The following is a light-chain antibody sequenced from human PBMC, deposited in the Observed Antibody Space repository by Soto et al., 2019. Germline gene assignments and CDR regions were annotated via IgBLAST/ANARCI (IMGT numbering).Light chain of an antibody. CDR3: SSYAGSNNFV. Sequence: QSVLTQPPSASGSPGQSVTISCTGTSSDIGAYIYVSWYQQHPGKAPKLMIYEVSERPSGVPDRFSGSKSSNTASLTVSGLQAEDEADYYCSSYAGSNNFVFGTGTKVTV. CDR1: SSDIGAYIY. V-gene: IGLV2-8*01. J-gene: IGLJ1*01. CDR2: EVS.